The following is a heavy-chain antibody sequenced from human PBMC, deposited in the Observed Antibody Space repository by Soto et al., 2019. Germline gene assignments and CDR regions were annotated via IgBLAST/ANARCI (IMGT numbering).Heavy chain of an antibody. CDR1: GGTFSSYA. CDR2: IIAIFGTA. Sequence: QVQLVQSGAEVKKPGSSVKVSCTASGGTFSSYAISWVRQAPGQGLEWMGGIIAIFGTANYAQKFQGRVTITADESTSTAHMELSSLRSEDTAVYYCARGHYSSSWSLHHYYYYGIDVWGQGTTVTVSS. J-gene: IGHJ6*02. D-gene: IGHD6-13*01. CDR3: ARGHYSSSWSLHHYYYYGIDV. V-gene: IGHV1-69*01.